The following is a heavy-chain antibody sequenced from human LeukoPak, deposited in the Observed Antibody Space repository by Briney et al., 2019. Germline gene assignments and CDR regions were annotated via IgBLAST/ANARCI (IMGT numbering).Heavy chain of an antibody. J-gene: IGHJ3*02. CDR3: ARLLDNDSSGDPDTFDM. Sequence: HPSETLSLTCSVSGGSISRHFWSWIRQPPGKGLDWIAFIHYSGRTKYNPSLQSRVTISIDTSENSFSLKLTSVTAADTAVYYCARLLDNDSSGDPDTFDMWGQGTVVSVSS. D-gene: IGHD3-22*01. CDR2: IHYSGRT. CDR1: GGSISRHF. V-gene: IGHV4-59*11.